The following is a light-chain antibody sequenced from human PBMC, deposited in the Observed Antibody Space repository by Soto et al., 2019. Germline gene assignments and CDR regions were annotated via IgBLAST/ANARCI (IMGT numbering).Light chain of an antibody. Sequence: DIQLTQSPSFLSASVVDIVTITCRASQGISNYLAWYQQRPGKAPKLLIYAASTLQTGVPSRFSGSGSGTEFTLTISGLQPEDSLTYYCQQAKSFPINCGQGTRREIK. J-gene: IGKJ5*01. V-gene: IGKV1-9*01. CDR2: AAS. CDR1: QGISNY. CDR3: QQAKSFPIN.